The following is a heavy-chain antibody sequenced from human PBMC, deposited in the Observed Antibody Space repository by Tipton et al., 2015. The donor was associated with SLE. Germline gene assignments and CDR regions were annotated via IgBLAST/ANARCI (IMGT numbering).Heavy chain of an antibody. Sequence: GLVKPSETLSLTCAVYGGSFSGYYWSWIRQPPGKGLEWIGEINHSGSTNYNPSLKSRVTISVDTSKNQFSLKLSSVTAADTAVYYCARHSGDWGQGTLVTVSS. D-gene: IGHD1-26*01. CDR3: ARHSGD. CDR2: INHSGST. CDR1: GGSFSGYY. J-gene: IGHJ4*02. V-gene: IGHV4-34*01.